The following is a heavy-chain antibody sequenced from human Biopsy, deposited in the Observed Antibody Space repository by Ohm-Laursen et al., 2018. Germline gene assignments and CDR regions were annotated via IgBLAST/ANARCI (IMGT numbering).Heavy chain of an antibody. CDR2: NIPILGTG. CDR1: GGTFSKYG. D-gene: IGHD3-9*01. J-gene: IGHJ1*01. V-gene: IGHV1-69*06. CDR3: ATKLTGYFHH. Sequence: SSVKVSCKAPGGTFSKYGVNWVRQAPGQGLEWLGGNIPILGTGNYAPTFHGRVTVVADTSTSTATMELRSLRPDDTAVYYCATKLTGYFHHWGQGTLVIVSS.